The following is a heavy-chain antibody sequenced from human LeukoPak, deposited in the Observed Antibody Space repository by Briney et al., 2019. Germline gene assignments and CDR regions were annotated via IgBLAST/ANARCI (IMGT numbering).Heavy chain of an antibody. CDR2: INQDGSEK. J-gene: IGHJ4*02. CDR3: ARGGTSGYSSTRHFWGGNYYFDY. CDR1: GFTFDDYW. V-gene: IGHV3-7*01. Sequence: PGGSLRLSCGASGFTFDDYWMSWVRQAPGQGLEWVANINQDGSEKYYLDSAKGRFTISRDNARNSLYLQVNSLRAEDTAVYYCARGGTSGYSSTRHFWGGNYYFDYWVQGSLVTVSS. D-gene: IGHD2-2*01.